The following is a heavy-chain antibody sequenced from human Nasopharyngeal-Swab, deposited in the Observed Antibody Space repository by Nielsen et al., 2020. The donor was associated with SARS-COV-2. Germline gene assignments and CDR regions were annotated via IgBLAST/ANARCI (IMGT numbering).Heavy chain of an antibody. V-gene: IGHV3-74*01. J-gene: IGHJ3*02. Sequence: GESLKISCAASGFTFSRYWMHWVRQAPGKGLVWVSRIINDETTTRYADSVKGRFTISRDNAKNTLYLQMNSLRAEDTAVYFCATGGRSAFEIWGQGTMVTVSS. CDR3: ATGGRSAFEI. CDR2: IINDETTT. D-gene: IGHD3-16*01. CDR1: GFTFSRYW.